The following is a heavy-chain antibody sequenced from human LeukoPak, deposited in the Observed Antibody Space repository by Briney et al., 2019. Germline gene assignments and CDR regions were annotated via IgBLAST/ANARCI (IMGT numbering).Heavy chain of an antibody. CDR3: AREENYYYYGMDV. Sequence: SQTLSLTCTVSGGSISSGGYSWSWIRQHPGKGLEWIGYIYYSGSTYYNPSLKSRVTISVDTSKNQFSLKLSSVTAADTAVYYCAREENYYYYGMDVWGQGTTVTVSS. J-gene: IGHJ6*02. CDR1: GGSISSGGYS. V-gene: IGHV4-31*03. CDR2: IYYSGST.